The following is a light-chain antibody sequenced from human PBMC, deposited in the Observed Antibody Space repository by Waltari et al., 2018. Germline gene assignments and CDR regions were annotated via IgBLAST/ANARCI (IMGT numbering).Light chain of an antibody. CDR3: SSYTTSSTLVV. J-gene: IGLJ2*01. V-gene: IGLV2-14*02. Sequence: QSALTQPASVSGSPGQSITISCAGTSSDVGSSHLVAWYQPHPGKAPKLLLYDVSDRPSGVSNRFSGSKSANTASLTISGLQAEDEADYYCSSYTTSSTLVVFGGGTKLTVL. CDR1: SSDVGSSHL. CDR2: DVS.